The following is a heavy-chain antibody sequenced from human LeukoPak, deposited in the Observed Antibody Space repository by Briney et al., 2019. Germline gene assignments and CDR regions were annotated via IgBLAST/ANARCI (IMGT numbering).Heavy chain of an antibody. V-gene: IGHV1-69*13. CDR2: IIPIFGTA. J-gene: IGHJ4*02. CDR3: APGIAAAGTGY. Sequence: GASVKVSCKASGYTFTGYYMHWVRQAPGQGLEWMGGIIPIFGTANYAQKFQGRVTITADESTSTAYMELSSLRSEDTAVYYCAPGIAAAGTGYWGQGTLVTVSS. CDR1: GYTFTGYY. D-gene: IGHD6-13*01.